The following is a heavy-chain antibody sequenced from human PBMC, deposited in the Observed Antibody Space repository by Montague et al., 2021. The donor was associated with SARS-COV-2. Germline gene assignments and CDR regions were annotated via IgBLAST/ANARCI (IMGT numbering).Heavy chain of an antibody. D-gene: IGHD6-19*01. Sequence: SETLSLTCTVSGSSTASLRWNWIRQSPGKGPEWIGYVYYNGNTKYNPSLQSRVTISIGTSVNQFSLRLNSVTAADTAVYFCARGWAFDPWGQGRLVTVSS. CDR3: ARGWAFDP. CDR1: GSSTASLR. J-gene: IGHJ3*01. V-gene: IGHV4-59*08. CDR2: VYYNGNT.